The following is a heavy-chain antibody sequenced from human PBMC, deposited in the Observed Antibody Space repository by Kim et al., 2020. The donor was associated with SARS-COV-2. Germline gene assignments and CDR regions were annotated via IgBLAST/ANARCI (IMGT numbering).Heavy chain of an antibody. Sequence: MNPNSGNTGYAQKFQGRVSMTRDTSISTAYMELSSLRSEDTAVYYCVREGIVVVVAAISGFDYWGQGTMVTVSS. CDR3: VREGIVVVVAAISGFDY. V-gene: IGHV1-8*01. D-gene: IGHD2-15*01. CDR2: MNPNSGNT. J-gene: IGHJ4*02.